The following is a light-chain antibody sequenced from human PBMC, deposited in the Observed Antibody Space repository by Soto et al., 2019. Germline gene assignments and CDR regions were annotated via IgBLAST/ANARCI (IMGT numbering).Light chain of an antibody. CDR1: QSISRN. CDR2: GAS. J-gene: IGKJ1*01. CDR3: QEYSKGWT. V-gene: IGKV3-15*01. Sequence: EIVMTQSPATVSLSPGERATLSCRASQSISRNLAWYQQKPGQAPRLLVYGASTRATGIPARFSGSGSGTEFPLTSSSLESEEFAIYYCQEYSKGWTFGQGTKVEVK.